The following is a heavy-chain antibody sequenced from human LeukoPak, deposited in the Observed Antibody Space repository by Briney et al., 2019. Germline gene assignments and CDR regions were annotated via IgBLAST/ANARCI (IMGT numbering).Heavy chain of an antibody. CDR3: AKAEGYSTGWFSY. Sequence: GGSLRLSCTVSGFTFSNYAMNWVRQAPGKGLEWVSGLSGSGVRTDYADSVKGRFTVSRDISKDTLYLQMNDLRAEDTAVYYCAKAEGYSTGWFSYWGQGTLVTVSS. CDR1: GFTFSNYA. J-gene: IGHJ4*02. D-gene: IGHD6-19*01. CDR2: LSGSGVRT. V-gene: IGHV3-23*01.